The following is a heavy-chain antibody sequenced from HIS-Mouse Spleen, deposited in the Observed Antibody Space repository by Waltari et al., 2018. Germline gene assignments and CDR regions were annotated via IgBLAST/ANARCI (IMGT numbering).Heavy chain of an antibody. CDR3: ARDRVAGSSSFYFDY. J-gene: IGHJ4*02. V-gene: IGHV1-2*02. D-gene: IGHD6-13*01. CDR1: GYTFTGYY. CDR2: INPNSGGT. Sequence: QVQLVQSGAEVKKPGASVKVSCKASGYTFTGYYMHWVRQAPGQRLEWMGRINPNSGGTNYAQKFQGRVTMTRETSISTAYMELSRLRSDDTAVYYCARDRVAGSSSFYFDYWVQGTLVTVSS.